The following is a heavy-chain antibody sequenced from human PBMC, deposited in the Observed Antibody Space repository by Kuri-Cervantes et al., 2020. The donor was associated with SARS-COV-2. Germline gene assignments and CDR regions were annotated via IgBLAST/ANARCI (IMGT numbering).Heavy chain of an antibody. V-gene: IGHV3-53*01. CDR3: ARSTPFRRLVVISQGGAFDI. J-gene: IGHJ3*02. D-gene: IGHD3-22*01. CDR1: GFTVSSNY. CDR2: IYSGGST. Sequence: GGSLRLSCAASGFTVSSNYMSWVRQAPGKGLEWVSVIYSGGSTSYADSVKGRFTISRDNSRNTLYLQMNSLRAEDTAVYYCARSTPFRRLVVISQGGAFDIWGQGTMVTVSS.